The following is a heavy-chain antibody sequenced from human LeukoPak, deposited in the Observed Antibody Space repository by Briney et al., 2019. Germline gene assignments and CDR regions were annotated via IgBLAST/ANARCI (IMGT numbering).Heavy chain of an antibody. CDR3: ARVTLWFDP. CDR2: IHTGGSA. Sequence: GGSLRLSCTASGLTVSSNYMTWVRQAPGKGLEWVSVIHTGGSAYYADSVKGRFIISRDNSKNTLYLQMNSLRAEDTAVYYCARVTLWFDPWGQGTLVTVSS. J-gene: IGHJ5*02. CDR1: GLTVSSNY. V-gene: IGHV3-66*01.